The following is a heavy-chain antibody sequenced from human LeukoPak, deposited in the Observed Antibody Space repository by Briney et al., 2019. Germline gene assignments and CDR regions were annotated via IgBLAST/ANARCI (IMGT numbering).Heavy chain of an antibody. CDR3: AKDGMSEAYSSGWFDY. Sequence: GGSLRLSCAASGFTVSTNYMSWVRQAPGKGLEWVSAISGSGGSTYYADSVKGRFTISRDNSKNTLYLQMNSLRAEDTAVYYCAKDGMSEAYSSGWFDYWGQGTLVTVSS. CDR2: ISGSGGST. D-gene: IGHD6-19*01. V-gene: IGHV3-23*01. CDR1: GFTVSTNY. J-gene: IGHJ4*02.